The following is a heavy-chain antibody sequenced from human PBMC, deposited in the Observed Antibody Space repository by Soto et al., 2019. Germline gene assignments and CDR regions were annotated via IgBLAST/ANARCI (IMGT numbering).Heavy chain of an antibody. J-gene: IGHJ4*02. D-gene: IGHD1-26*01. Sequence: PGGSLRLSCEVSGFVFSMYSMSWVRQTPGKGLEWVSYISSSSSYTNYADSVKGRFTISRDNAKNSLYLQMNSLRAEDTAVYYCARKYSGSYVDYWGQGTLVTVSS. V-gene: IGHV3-11*06. CDR1: GFVFSMYS. CDR3: ARKYSGSYVDY. CDR2: ISSSSSYT.